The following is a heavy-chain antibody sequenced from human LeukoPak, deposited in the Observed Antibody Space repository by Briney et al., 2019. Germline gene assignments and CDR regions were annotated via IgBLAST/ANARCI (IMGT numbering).Heavy chain of an antibody. D-gene: IGHD2-8*01. CDR3: ARSTLMVQGGFEN. CDR2: IYSGGTT. V-gene: IGHV3-53*01. J-gene: IGHJ4*02. CDR1: GFTVSSNY. Sequence: GGSLRLSCAASGFTVSSNYMSWVRQAPGKGLEWVSVIYSGGTTYYADSVKGRFTISRDNSKNTLFLQMNSLRAEDTAVYYCARSTLMVQGGFENWGQGTLVTVSS.